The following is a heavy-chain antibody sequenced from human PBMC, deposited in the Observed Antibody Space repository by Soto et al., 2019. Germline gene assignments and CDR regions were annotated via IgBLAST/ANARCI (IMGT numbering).Heavy chain of an antibody. CDR1: GGSISSSNW. J-gene: IGHJ3*02. CDR3: ARALITMVRLAFDI. D-gene: IGHD3-10*01. V-gene: IGHV4-4*02. Sequence: PSETVSLTCAVSGGSISSSNWWGGVRQPPGKGLEWIGEIYHSGSTNYNPSLKSRVTISVDKSKNQFSLKLSSVTAADTAVYYCARALITMVRLAFDIWGQGTMVT. CDR2: IYHSGST.